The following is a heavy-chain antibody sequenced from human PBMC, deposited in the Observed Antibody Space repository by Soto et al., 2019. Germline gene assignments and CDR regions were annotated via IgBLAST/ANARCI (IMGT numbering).Heavy chain of an antibody. Sequence: PGGSLRLSCAAFAFTFSNYAMSWVRLAPGKGLEWVSVISGSGGGTYYADSVKGRFTISGDISKNTLYLQMNSLRAEDTAIYYCARGSYGGNSYWYFDLWGHGTLVTVSS. CDR1: AFTFSNYA. CDR3: ARGSYGGNSYWYFDL. V-gene: IGHV3-23*01. J-gene: IGHJ2*01. CDR2: ISGSGGGT. D-gene: IGHD4-17*01.